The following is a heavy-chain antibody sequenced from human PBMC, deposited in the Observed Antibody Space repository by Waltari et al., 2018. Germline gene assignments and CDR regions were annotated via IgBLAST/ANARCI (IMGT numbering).Heavy chain of an antibody. CDR3: ARGLDLGVATMRGWFDP. V-gene: IGHV4-34*01. Sequence: QVQLQQWGAGLLKPSETLSLTCAVYGGSFSGYYWSWIRQPPGKGLGWIGEINHSGSTNYNPSLKSRVTISVDTSKNPFSLKLSSVTAADTAVYYCARGLDLGVATMRGWFDPWGQGTLVTVSS. J-gene: IGHJ5*02. D-gene: IGHD3-3*01. CDR2: INHSGST. CDR1: GGSFSGYY.